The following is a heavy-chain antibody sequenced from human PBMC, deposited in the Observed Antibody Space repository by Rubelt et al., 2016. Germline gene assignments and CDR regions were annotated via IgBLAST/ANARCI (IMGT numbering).Heavy chain of an antibody. V-gene: IGHV1-24*01. CDR2: FDPEDVET. CDR3: ATRSLWFGEIDRYFDY. D-gene: IGHD3-10*01. CDR1: GYTLTELS. Sequence: QVQLVQSGAEVKKPGSSVKVSCKVSGYTLTELSMHWVRQAPGKGLEWMGGFDPEDVETIYAQKFQGRVTMTEDTSTDTAYMELSSLRSEDTAVYYCATRSLWFGEIDRYFDYWGQGTLVTVSS. J-gene: IGHJ4*02.